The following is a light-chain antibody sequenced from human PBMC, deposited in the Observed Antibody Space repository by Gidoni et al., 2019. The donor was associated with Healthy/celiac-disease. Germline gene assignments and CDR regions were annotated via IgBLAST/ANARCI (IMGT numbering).Light chain of an antibody. CDR3: SICYSSTVV. CDR2: YKSDSDK. Sequence: QPGLTQQTSLSASPGASARFTCTLRSGINVGTYRIYWYKQKPGSLPRSLLRYKSDSDKQQGSGVPSRFSASYAASPYAGLLLISGLQSSDEADYSCSICYSSTVVFGGGTTLTVL. CDR1: SGINVGTYR. J-gene: IGLJ2*01. V-gene: IGLV5-39*01.